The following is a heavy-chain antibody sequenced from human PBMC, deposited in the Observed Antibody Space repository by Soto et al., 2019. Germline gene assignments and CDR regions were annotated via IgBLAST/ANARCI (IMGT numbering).Heavy chain of an antibody. CDR3: ARGECSSTSCYATAHDAFDI. V-gene: IGHV1-8*02. CDR1: GYTFTSYD. CDR2: MNPNSGNT. D-gene: IGHD2-2*01. Sequence: ASVKLSCKASGYTFTSYDINWVRQATGQGLEWMGWMNPNSGNTGYAQKFQGRVTMTRNTSISTAYMELSSLRSEDTAVYYCARGECSSTSCYATAHDAFDIWGQGTMVTVSS. J-gene: IGHJ3*02.